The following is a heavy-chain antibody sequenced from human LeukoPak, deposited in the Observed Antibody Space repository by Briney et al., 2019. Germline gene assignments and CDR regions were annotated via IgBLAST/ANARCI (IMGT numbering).Heavy chain of an antibody. D-gene: IGHD6-13*01. CDR1: VFTFSSYA. J-gene: IGHJ5*02. V-gene: IGHV3-30*04. Sequence: GRSLRLSCAASVFTFSSYAMHWVRQAPGKGREWVAVISYDGSNKYYADSVKGRFTISRDNSKNTLYLQMNSLRAEDTAVYYCARAVIAAAGTGFNWFDLWGRGTLVTVSS. CDR3: ARAVIAAAGTGFNWFDL. CDR2: ISYDGSNK.